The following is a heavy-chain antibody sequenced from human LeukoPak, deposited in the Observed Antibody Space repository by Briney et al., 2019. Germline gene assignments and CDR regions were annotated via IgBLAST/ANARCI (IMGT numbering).Heavy chain of an antibody. CDR2: IYSDGST. V-gene: IGHV3-53*01. Sequence: GGSLRLSCAASGFSVTSNYMSWVRQAPGKGQEWVSVIYSDGSTYYADSVKGRFTISRDNSKNTLYLQMNSLRAEDTAVYYCAKDHLEVEDFWSGYYRDYWGQGTLVTVSS. CDR1: GFSVTSNY. J-gene: IGHJ4*02. D-gene: IGHD3-3*01. CDR3: AKDHLEVEDFWSGYYRDY.